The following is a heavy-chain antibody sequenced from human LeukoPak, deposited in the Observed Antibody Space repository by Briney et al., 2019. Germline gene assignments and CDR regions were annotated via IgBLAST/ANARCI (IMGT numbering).Heavy chain of an antibody. V-gene: IGHV3-23*01. CDR2: ISFSGANA. Sequence: GGSLRHSCAASGFTFSDSAMTWVRQAPGKGLEWVSLISFSGANAYYADSVKGRFTISRDNSNDTLYLQLNSLRAEDTAMYYCARDIELSTWGPGTMVTVSS. J-gene: IGHJ3*01. D-gene: IGHD3-16*02. CDR1: GFTFSDSA. CDR3: ARDIELST.